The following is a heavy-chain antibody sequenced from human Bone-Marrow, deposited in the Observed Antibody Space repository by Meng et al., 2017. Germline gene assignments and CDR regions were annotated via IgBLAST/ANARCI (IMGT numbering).Heavy chain of an antibody. CDR2: IYYSGTT. CDR3: ARDIRQGGNIWFDP. V-gene: IGHV4-31*01. D-gene: IGHD3-16*01. J-gene: IGHJ5*02. CDR1: GGSFSSGGYS. Sequence: QWQVQGAGPGPVKPSQTLSLTCTVAGGSFSSGGYSWSWSRQHPGKGLEWIGYIYYSGTTYYNPSLISLVTISVDTSKYQFSLNLSSVTASDTAVYYCARDIRQGGNIWFDPWGQGTLVTVSS.